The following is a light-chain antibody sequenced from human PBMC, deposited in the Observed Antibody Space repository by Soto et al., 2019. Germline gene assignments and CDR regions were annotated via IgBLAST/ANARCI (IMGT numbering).Light chain of an antibody. Sequence: DIQMTQSPSSLSASVGDRVTITCRASQTISTYLNWYQHKPGKAPKLLIYTASSLQSGVPSRFSGSGSGTDFTLTISSLQPEDFATYYCQQGYRTPYTFGQGTKLEIK. V-gene: IGKV1-39*01. J-gene: IGKJ2*01. CDR2: TAS. CDR3: QQGYRTPYT. CDR1: QTISTY.